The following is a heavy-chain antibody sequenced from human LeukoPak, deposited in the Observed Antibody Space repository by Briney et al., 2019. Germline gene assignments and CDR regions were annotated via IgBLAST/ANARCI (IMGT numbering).Heavy chain of an antibody. D-gene: IGHD3-9*01. CDR3: ARESDILTGYPFDY. CDR2: IYSGGST. Sequence: TGGSLRLSCAASGFTVSRNYMNWVRQAPGKGLEWVSVIYSGGSTYYADSVKGRFTISRDDSKKTVYLQMNSLRAEDTAAYYCARESDILTGYPFDYWGQGTLVTVSS. V-gene: IGHV3-66*01. CDR1: GFTVSRNY. J-gene: IGHJ4*02.